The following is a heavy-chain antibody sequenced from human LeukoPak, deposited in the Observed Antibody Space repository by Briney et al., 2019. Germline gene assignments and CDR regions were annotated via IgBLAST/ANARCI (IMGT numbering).Heavy chain of an antibody. D-gene: IGHD3-10*01. J-gene: IGHJ5*02. CDR2: INHSGST. Sequence: SETLSLTCAVYGGSFSGYYWSWIRQPPGKGLEWIGEINHSGSTNYNPSLQSRVTLSVDTSKNQFSLKLTSVTAADTAVYYCVRGPYGSGISNWFDPWGQGTLVIVSS. CDR3: VRGPYGSGISNWFDP. V-gene: IGHV4-34*01. CDR1: GGSFSGYY.